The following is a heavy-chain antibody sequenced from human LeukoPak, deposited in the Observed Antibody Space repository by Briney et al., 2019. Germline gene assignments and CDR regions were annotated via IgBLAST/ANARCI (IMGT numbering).Heavy chain of an antibody. CDR3: ARHGHGVRYFDWLGWPGYFDY. CDR2: INHSGST. CDR1: GGSFSGYY. J-gene: IGHJ4*02. Sequence: SETLSLTCAVYGGSFSGYYWSWIRQPPGKGLEWIGEINHSGSTNYNPSPKSRVTISVDTSKNQFSLKLSSVTAADTAVYYCARHGHGVRYFDWLGWPGYFDYWGQGTLVTVSS. V-gene: IGHV4-34*01. D-gene: IGHD3-9*01.